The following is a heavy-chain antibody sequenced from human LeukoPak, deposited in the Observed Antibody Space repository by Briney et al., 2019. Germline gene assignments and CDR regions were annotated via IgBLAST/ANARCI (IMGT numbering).Heavy chain of an antibody. CDR3: ATAPSGTGTFLDY. Sequence: GGSLRLSCAASGFTFSSYGMHWVRQAPGKGLEWVAVIWYGGSDKYYADSVKGRFTISRDNSKNTLYLQMNSLRAEDTAVYYCATAPSGTGTFLDYWGQGTLVTVSS. CDR2: IWYGGSDK. CDR1: GFTFSSYG. J-gene: IGHJ4*02. V-gene: IGHV3-33*01. D-gene: IGHD6-13*01.